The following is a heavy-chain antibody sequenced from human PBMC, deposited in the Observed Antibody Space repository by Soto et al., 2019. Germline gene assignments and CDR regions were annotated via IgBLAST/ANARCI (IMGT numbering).Heavy chain of an antibody. D-gene: IGHD3-3*01. Sequence: ASVKVSCKASGYTFTSYGISWVRQAPGQGLEWKGWISAYNGNTNYAQKLQGRVTMTTDTSTSTAYMELRSLRSDDTAVYYCARVRAPYYDFWSGPDYWGQGTLVTVSS. CDR3: ARVRAPYYDFWSGPDY. CDR2: ISAYNGNT. V-gene: IGHV1-18*01. J-gene: IGHJ4*02. CDR1: GYTFTSYG.